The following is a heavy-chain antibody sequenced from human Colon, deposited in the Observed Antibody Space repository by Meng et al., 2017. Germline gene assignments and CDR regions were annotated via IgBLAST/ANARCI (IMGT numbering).Heavy chain of an antibody. CDR3: AREFTASYGDSFDV. V-gene: IGHV3-66*02. Sequence: GESLKISCAASEFTVSSKYMSWARQAPGKGLEWVSVIYTGGTAYYADSVNGRFTISRDTSKNTLYLQMKSLKPEDTAAYFCAREFTASYGDSFDVWGQGTMVTVSS. CDR1: EFTVSSKY. CDR2: IYTGGTA. J-gene: IGHJ3*01. D-gene: IGHD1-26*01.